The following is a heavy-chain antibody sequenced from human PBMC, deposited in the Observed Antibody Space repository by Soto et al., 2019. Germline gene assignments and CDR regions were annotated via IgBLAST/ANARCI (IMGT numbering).Heavy chain of an antibody. CDR3: ASGVVVVAATQFRYYGMDV. V-gene: IGHV1-3*01. Sequence: ASVKVSCKASGYTFTSYAMHWVRQAPGQRLEWMGWINAGNGNTKYSQKFQGRVTITRDTSASTAYMELSSLRSEDTAVYYCASGVVVVAATQFRYYGMDVWGQVPTVTFSS. D-gene: IGHD2-15*01. J-gene: IGHJ6*02. CDR2: INAGNGNT. CDR1: GYTFTSYA.